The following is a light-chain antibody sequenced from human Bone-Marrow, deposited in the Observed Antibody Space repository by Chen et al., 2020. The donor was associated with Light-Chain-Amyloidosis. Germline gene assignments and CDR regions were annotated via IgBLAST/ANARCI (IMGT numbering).Light chain of an antibody. CDR1: SSDVGGYNY. Sequence: QSALTQPASVSGSPGQSLTISCTGTSSDVGGYNYVSWYQQHPGKAPKLMIYDVSNRHSGVSNRFSGAKSGNTDSLTISGLQQEDEADYFCSSYTSRSSVVFGGGTKLTGL. V-gene: IGLV2-14*03. J-gene: IGLJ2*01. CDR2: DVS. CDR3: SSYTSRSSVV.